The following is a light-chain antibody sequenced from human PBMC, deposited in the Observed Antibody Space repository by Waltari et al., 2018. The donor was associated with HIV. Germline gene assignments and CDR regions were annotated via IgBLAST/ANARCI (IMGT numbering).Light chain of an antibody. Sequence: SYVLTPPPSVSVAPGQTATIPCGENTIGRKSFHCYQQRPGQAPVLVVYDDTDRPSGIPERFSGSNSGSTATLTISRVETGDEADYYCQVWDSKTDQYVFGNGTRVTVL. CDR1: TIGRKS. V-gene: IGLV3-21*02. CDR3: QVWDSKTDQYV. CDR2: DDT. J-gene: IGLJ1*01.